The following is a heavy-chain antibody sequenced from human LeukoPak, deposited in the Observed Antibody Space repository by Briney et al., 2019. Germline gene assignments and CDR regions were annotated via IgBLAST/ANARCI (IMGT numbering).Heavy chain of an antibody. J-gene: IGHJ4*02. D-gene: IGHD3-22*01. CDR3: ARGSYDSSGYYTYYFDY. V-gene: IGHV3-30*04. CDR2: ISYDGSNK. CDR1: GFTFSSYE. Sequence: QSGGSLRLSCAASGFTFSSYEMNWVRQAPGKGLEWVAVISYDGSNKYYADSVKGRFTISRDNSKNTLYLQMNSLRAEDTAVYYCARGSYDSSGYYTYYFDYWGQGTLVTVSS.